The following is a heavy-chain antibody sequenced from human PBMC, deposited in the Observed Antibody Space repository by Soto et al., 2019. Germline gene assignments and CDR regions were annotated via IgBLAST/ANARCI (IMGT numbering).Heavy chain of an antibody. CDR2: IYHSGST. V-gene: IGHV4-30-2*01. J-gene: IGHJ4*02. Sequence: PSETLSLTCAVSGGSISSGGYSWSWIRQPPGKGLEWIGYIYHSGSTYYNPSLKSRVTISVDRSKNQFSLKLSSVTAADTAVYYCAKQEEYPGLPTLHYWAQGSLVTVSS. D-gene: IGHD1-1*01. CDR1: GGSISSGGYS. CDR3: AKQEEYPGLPTLHY.